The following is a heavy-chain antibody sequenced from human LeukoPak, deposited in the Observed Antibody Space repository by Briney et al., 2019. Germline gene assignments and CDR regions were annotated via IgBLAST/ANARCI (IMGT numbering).Heavy chain of an antibody. Sequence: SETLSLTCAVYGGSFSGYYWSWIRQPPGKGLEWIGYIYYSGSTYYNPSLKSRVTISVDTSKNQFSLKLSSVTAADTAVYYCARGARYFDWLLYPTEGWFDPWGQGTLVTVSS. V-gene: IGHV4-34*09. J-gene: IGHJ5*02. CDR2: IYYSGST. D-gene: IGHD3-9*01. CDR1: GGSFSGYY. CDR3: ARGARYFDWLLYPTEGWFDP.